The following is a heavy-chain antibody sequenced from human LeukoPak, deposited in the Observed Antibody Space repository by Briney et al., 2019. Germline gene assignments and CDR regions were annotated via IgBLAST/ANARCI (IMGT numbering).Heavy chain of an antibody. V-gene: IGHV4-34*01. CDR2: INHSGST. D-gene: IGHD2-2*01. Sequence: SETLSLTCTVYGGSFSGYYWSWIRQPPGKGLEWIGEINHSGSTNYNPSLKSRVTISVDTSKNQFSLKLSSVTAADTAVYYCAREGVPAAKYYFDYWGQGTLVTVSS. CDR3: AREGVPAAKYYFDY. CDR1: GGSFSGYY. J-gene: IGHJ4*02.